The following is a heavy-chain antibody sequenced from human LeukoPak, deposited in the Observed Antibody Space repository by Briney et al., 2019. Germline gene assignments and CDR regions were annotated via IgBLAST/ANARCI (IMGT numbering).Heavy chain of an antibody. V-gene: IGHV3-48*01. CDR1: GFTFSRDS. Sequence: GGSLRLSCAASGFTFSRDSMNWVRQAPGKGLEWISYISRDSGIIYYADSVRGRFTISRDNAKNSLYLQMNSLRAEDTAVYYCVRDNPRCCGVVPANIDDYWGQGTLVTVSS. CDR3: VRDNPRCCGVVPANIDDY. J-gene: IGHJ4*02. CDR2: ISRDSGII. D-gene: IGHD2-15*01.